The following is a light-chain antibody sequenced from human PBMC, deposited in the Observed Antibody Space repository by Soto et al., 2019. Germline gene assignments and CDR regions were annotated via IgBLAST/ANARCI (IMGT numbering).Light chain of an antibody. V-gene: IGKV2-28*01. Sequence: DIVMTQSPLSLPVTPGEPASISCRSSQSRLHSNGYNYLDWYLQKPGQSPQLLIYLGSNRASGVPDRFSGSGSGTDFTLKISRVEAEDVGVYYCMQALLTPSTFGQGTRLEIK. J-gene: IGKJ5*01. CDR3: MQALLTPST. CDR1: QSRLHSNGYNY. CDR2: LGS.